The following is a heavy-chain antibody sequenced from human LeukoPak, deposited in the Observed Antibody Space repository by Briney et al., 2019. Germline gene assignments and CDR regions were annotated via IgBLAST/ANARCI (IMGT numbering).Heavy chain of an antibody. V-gene: IGHV4-59*12. Sequence: KTPETLSLTCPVSGGSISAYHWSWIRQPPGKGLEWIGYLYDTGITNYNPSLKSRVTISVDTFENQISLKLSSVTAADTAVYFCAKEGMGSEATTADGAFDIWGQGTTVTVSS. CDR3: AKEGMGSEATTADGAFDI. D-gene: IGHD1-26*01. CDR1: GGSISAYH. J-gene: IGHJ3*02. CDR2: LYDTGIT.